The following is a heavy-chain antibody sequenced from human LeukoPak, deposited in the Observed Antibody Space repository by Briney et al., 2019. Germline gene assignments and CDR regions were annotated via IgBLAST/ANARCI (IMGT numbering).Heavy chain of an antibody. CDR3: ARRLRSGYYDSRGAMQAFDI. CDR1: GGSISSYY. J-gene: IGHJ3*02. D-gene: IGHD3-22*01. V-gene: IGHV4-59*08. Sequence: SETLSLTCTVSGGSISSYYWSWIRQPPGKGLEWIGYIYYSGSTNYNPSPKSRVTISVDTSKNQFSLKLSSVTAADTAVYYCARRLRSGYYDSRGAMQAFDIWGQGTMVTVSS. CDR2: IYYSGST.